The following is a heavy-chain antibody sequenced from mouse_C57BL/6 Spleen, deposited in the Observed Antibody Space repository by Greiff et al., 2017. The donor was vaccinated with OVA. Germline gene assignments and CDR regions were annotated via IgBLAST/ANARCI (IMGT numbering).Heavy chain of an antibody. CDR3: ARGGGNYEEGSMDY. D-gene: IGHD2-1*01. V-gene: IGHV1-59*01. CDR2: IDPSDSYT. J-gene: IGHJ4*01. CDR1: GYTFTSYW. Sequence: VKLQQPGAELVRPGTSVKLSCKASGYTFTSYWMHWVKQRPGQGLEWIGVIDPSDSYTNYNQKFKGKATLTVDTSSSTAYMQLSSLTSEDSAVYYCARGGGNYEEGSMDYWGQGTSVTVSS.